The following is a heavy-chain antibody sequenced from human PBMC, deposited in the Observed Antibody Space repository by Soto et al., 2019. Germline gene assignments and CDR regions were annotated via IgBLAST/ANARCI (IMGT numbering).Heavy chain of an antibody. CDR1: GYTFTSYW. CDR2: IYPGDSDT. V-gene: IGHV5-51*01. D-gene: IGHD3-16*01. CDR3: ARHRLQTDHASFDP. Sequence: GESLKISCEASGYTFTSYWIVWVRQVPGKGLEWVGSIYPGDSDTTYSPSFEGQVTISADRSVNTAYLHLSSLKASDTAIYYCARHRLQTDHASFDPWGQGTLVTVSS. J-gene: IGHJ5*02.